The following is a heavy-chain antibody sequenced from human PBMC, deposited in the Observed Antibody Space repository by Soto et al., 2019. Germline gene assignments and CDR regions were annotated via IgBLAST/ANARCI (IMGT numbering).Heavy chain of an antibody. D-gene: IGHD4-17*01. CDR3: ARARGAVTTLVDY. CDR2: ISSSSSYI. V-gene: IGHV3-21*01. J-gene: IGHJ4*02. Sequence: EVQLVESAGGLVKPGGSLRLSCAASGFTFSSYSMNWVRQAPGKGLEWVSSISSSSSYIYYADSVKGRFTISRDNAKNSLYLQMNRLRAEDTAVYYCARARGAVTTLVDYWGQGTLVTVSS. CDR1: GFTFSSYS.